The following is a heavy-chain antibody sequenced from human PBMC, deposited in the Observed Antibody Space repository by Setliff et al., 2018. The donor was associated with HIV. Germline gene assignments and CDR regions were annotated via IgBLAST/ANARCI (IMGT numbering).Heavy chain of an antibody. CDR3: ARGRGWDIPPPPNYYFDTSGYSGGNVDY. D-gene: IGHD3-22*01. Sequence: SETLSLTCTVSGGSISSGSYYWSWIRQPAGKGLEWIGHIYTSGTSNYNPSLRSRVTISVDTSKNQFSLKLNSVTAADTAVYYCARGRGWDIPPPPNYYFDTSGYSGGNVDYWGQGTLVTVSS. J-gene: IGHJ4*02. CDR2: IYTSGTS. V-gene: IGHV4-61*09. CDR1: GGSISSGSYY.